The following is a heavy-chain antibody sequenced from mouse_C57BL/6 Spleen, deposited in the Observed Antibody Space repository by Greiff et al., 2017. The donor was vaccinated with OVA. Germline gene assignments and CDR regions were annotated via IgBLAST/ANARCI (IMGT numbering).Heavy chain of an antibody. CDR3: AKLYYGSIDYAMDY. V-gene: IGHV1-22*01. CDR1: GYTFTDYN. CDR2: INPNNGGT. J-gene: IGHJ4*01. D-gene: IGHD1-1*01. Sequence: EVQLQQSGPELVKPGASVKMSCKASGYTFTDYNMHWVKQSHGKSLEWIGYINPNNGGTSYNQKFKGKATLTVNKSSSTAYMELRSLTSEDSAVYYCAKLYYGSIDYAMDYRGQGTSVTVSS.